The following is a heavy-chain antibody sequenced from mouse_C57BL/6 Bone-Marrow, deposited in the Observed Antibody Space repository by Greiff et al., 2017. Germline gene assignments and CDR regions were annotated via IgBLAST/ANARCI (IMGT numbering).Heavy chain of an antibody. CDR3: ARERVVATDGYFDY. D-gene: IGHD1-1*01. V-gene: IGHV1-63*01. Sequence: VQVVESGAELVRPGTSVKMSCKASGYTFTNYWIGWAKQRPGHGLEWIGDIYPGGGYTNYNEKFKGKATLTADKSSSTAYMQFSSLTSEDSAIYYCARERVVATDGYFDYWGQGTTLTVSS. J-gene: IGHJ2*01. CDR2: IYPGGGYT. CDR1: GYTFTNYW.